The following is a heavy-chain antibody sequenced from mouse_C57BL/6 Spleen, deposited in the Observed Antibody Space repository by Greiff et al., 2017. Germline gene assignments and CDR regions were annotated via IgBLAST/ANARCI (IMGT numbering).Heavy chain of an antibody. CDR2: IDPSDSET. CDR1: GYTFTSNW. CDR3: ARDFDV. V-gene: IGHV1-52*01. J-gene: IGHJ1*03. Sequence: QVQLQQPGAELVRPGSSVKLSCKASGYTFTSNWMHWVKQRPIQGLEWIGNIDPSDSETHYTQKFKDKATLTVDKSSSTAYMQLSSLTSEGSAVYYCARDFDVWGTGTTVTVSS.